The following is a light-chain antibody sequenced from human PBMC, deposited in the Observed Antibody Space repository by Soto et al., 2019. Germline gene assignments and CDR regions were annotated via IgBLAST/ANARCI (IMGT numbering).Light chain of an antibody. CDR3: QQYASSPLT. CDR2: GAY. CDR1: QSVRSNY. V-gene: IGKV3-20*01. J-gene: IGKJ4*01. Sequence: EIVLTQSPGTLSLSSGERATLSCRASQSVRSNYLACYQQKPGQAPRLLIYGAYSRATGIPDRFGGSGSGTDFTLTISSLEPEDFAVYYCQQYASSPLTFGGGTKVEIK.